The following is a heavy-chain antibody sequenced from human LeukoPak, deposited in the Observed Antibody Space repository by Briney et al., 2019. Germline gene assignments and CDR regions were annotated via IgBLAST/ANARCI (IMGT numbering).Heavy chain of an antibody. V-gene: IGHV3-23*01. CDR1: GFTFSSYA. Sequence: PGGSLRLSCAASGFTFSSYAMSWVRQAPGKGLEWVSAISGSGGSTYYADSVKGRFTISRDNSKNTLYLQTNSLRAEDTAVYYCAKVRDYYVGSSSWPFDYWGQGTLVTVSS. J-gene: IGHJ4*02. D-gene: IGHD6-13*01. CDR3: AKVRDYYVGSSSWPFDY. CDR2: ISGSGGST.